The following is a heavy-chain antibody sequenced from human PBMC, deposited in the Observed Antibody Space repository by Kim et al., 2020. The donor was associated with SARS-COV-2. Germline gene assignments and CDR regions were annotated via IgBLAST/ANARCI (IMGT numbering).Heavy chain of an antibody. Sequence: SGKGRFTISRDNSKNTLYLQMNSLRAEDTAVYYCARGEYKFGGLIANFDYWGQGTLVTVSS. D-gene: IGHD3-16*02. CDR3: ARGEYKFGGLIANFDY. J-gene: IGHJ4*02. V-gene: IGHV3-53*01.